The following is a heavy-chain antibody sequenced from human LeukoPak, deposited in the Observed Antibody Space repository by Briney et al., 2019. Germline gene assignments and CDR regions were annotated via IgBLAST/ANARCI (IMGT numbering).Heavy chain of an antibody. Sequence: GGSLRLSCAASGFTFSTYNMNWVRQAPGKGLEWVSYISSSSSVIYYSDSVKGRFTISRDNAKNSLYLQMNSLRAEDTAVYYCAVYCSGGCYSGLVWGQGTLVTVSS. V-gene: IGHV3-48*01. CDR3: AVYCSGGCYSGLV. CDR1: GFTFSTYN. D-gene: IGHD2-21*02. J-gene: IGHJ4*02. CDR2: ISSSSSVI.